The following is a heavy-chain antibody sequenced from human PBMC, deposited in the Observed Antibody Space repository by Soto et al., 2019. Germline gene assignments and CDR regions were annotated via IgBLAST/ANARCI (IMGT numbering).Heavy chain of an antibody. V-gene: IGHV4-30-4*01. CDR3: DRDIIGRWFDP. CDR1: GGSISSGDYY. J-gene: IGHJ5*02. CDR2: IYYSGST. D-gene: IGHD1-20*01. Sequence: PSETLSLTCTVSGGSISSGDYYWSWIRQPPGKGLEWIGYIYYSGSTYYNPSLKSRVTISVDTSKNQFSLKLSSVTAADTAVYYCDRDIIGRWFDPWGQGTLVTVSS.